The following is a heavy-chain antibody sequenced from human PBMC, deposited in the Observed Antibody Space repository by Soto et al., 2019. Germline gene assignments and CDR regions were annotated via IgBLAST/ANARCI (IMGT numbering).Heavy chain of an antibody. D-gene: IGHD3-3*01. CDR2: IYYSGST. CDR1: GGSINSGGYY. CDR3: ARVSTILNWFDT. J-gene: IGHJ5*02. Sequence: LSLTCTVSGGSINSGGYYWSWIRQHPGKGLEWIGFIYYSGSTYYNPSLKSRLAISLDTSKNQFSLKLTSVTAADTAVYFCARVSTILNWFDTWGQGTLVTVSS. V-gene: IGHV4-31*03.